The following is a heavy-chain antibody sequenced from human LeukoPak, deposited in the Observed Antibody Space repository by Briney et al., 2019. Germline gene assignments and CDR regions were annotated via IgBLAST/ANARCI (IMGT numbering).Heavy chain of an antibody. V-gene: IGHV4-34*01. CDR2: INHSGST. J-gene: IGHJ3*02. CDR3: ARDLGYCSSTSCYASWLFDI. D-gene: IGHD2-2*01. Sequence: PSETLSLTCAVYGGSFSGHYWSWIRQPPGKGLEWIGEINHSGSTNYNPSLKSRVTISVDTSKNQFSLKLSSVTAADTAVYYCARDLGYCSSTSCYASWLFDIWGQGTMVTVSS. CDR1: GGSFSGHY.